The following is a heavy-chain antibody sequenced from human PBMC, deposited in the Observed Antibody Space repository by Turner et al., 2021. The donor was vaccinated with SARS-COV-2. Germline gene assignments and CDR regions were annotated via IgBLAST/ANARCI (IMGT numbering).Heavy chain of an antibody. CDR2: CDPEDGET. V-gene: IGHV1-24*01. CDR1: GYTLTELS. J-gene: IGHJ5*02. D-gene: IGHD2-2*01. CDR3: ATGYQLRVNWFDP. Sequence: QVQLVQSGAEVKKPGASVKVSCKISGYTLTELSMYWVRQAPGKGLEWMVGCDPEDGETIYAQNFQGRVTMTEDTSTGTAYMDLSSLGSEDTAVYFCATGYQLRVNWFDPWGQGTLVTVSS.